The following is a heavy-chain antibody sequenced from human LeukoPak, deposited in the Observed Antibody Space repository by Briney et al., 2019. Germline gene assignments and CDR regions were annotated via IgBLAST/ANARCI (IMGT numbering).Heavy chain of an antibody. D-gene: IGHD3-10*01. CDR2: ITGSGGTT. CDR3: AKDYYGSGSYYFDY. Sequence: GGSLRLSCTVSGLSFRSRAFHWVRQAPGKGLDWVSSITGSGGTTFYADSVKGRFTISRDNSKNTLYLQMNSLRAEDTAVYYCAKDYYGSGSYYFDYWGQGTLVTVSS. CDR1: GLSFRSRA. J-gene: IGHJ4*02. V-gene: IGHV3-23*01.